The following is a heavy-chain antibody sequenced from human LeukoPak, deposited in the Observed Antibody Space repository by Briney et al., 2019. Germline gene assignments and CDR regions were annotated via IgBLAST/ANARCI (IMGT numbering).Heavy chain of an antibody. CDR1: GGTFSSYA. V-gene: IGHV1-3*01. Sequence: ASVKVSCKASGGTFSSYAMHWVRQAPGQRLEWMGWINAGNGNTKYSQKFQGRVTITRDTSASTAYMELSSLRSEDTAVYYCARAEWELLLFDYWGQGTLVTVSS. CDR2: INAGNGNT. D-gene: IGHD1-26*01. CDR3: ARAEWELLLFDY. J-gene: IGHJ4*02.